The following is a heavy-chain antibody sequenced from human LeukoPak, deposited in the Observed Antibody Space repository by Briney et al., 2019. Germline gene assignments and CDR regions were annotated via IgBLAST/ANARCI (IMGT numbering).Heavy chain of an antibody. J-gene: IGHJ3*02. Sequence: PSQTLSLTCTVSGGSISSGDYYWSWIRQPPGKGLEWIGYIYYSGSTYYNPSLKSRVTISVDTSKNQFSLKLSSVTAADTAVYYCATLYSSGWYGTFDIWGQGTMVAVSS. D-gene: IGHD6-19*01. CDR3: ATLYSSGWYGTFDI. CDR1: GGSISSGDYY. CDR2: IYYSGST. V-gene: IGHV4-30-4*01.